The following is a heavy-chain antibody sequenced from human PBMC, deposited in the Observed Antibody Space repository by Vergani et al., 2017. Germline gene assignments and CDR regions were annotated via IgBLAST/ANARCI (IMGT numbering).Heavy chain of an antibody. J-gene: IGHJ5*02. D-gene: IGHD1-14*01. CDR2: TWYDGNNK. CDR3: ARDLRVLYNRFDP. V-gene: IGHV3-33*01. Sequence: QVQLVESGGGVVQPGRSLRLSCAASGFTFNQYGMHWVRQAPGKGLEWVAVTWYDGNNKQDADSVKGRFTISRDNSKSTMYLQMNSLRDEDTGVYYCARDLRVLYNRFDPWGQGTLVTVSS. CDR1: GFTFNQYG.